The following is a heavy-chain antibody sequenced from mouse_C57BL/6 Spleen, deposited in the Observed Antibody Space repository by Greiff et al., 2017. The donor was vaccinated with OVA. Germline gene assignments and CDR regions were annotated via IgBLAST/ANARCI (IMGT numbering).Heavy chain of an antibody. D-gene: IGHD2-3*01. CDR1: GFTFSDYY. CDR2: INYDGSST. Sequence: EVMLVESEGGLVQPGSSMKLSCTASGFTFSDYYMAWVRQVPEKGLEWVANINYDGSSTYYLDSLKSRFIISRDNAKNILYLQMSSLKSEDTATYYCAREGWLGAMDYWGQGTSVTVSS. CDR3: AREGWLGAMDY. J-gene: IGHJ4*01. V-gene: IGHV5-16*01.